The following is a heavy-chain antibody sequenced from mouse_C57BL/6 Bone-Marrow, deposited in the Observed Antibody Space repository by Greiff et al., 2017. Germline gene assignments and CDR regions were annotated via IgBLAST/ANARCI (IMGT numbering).Heavy chain of an antibody. Sequence: VQGVESGPGLVAPSQSLSITCTVSGFSLTSYAISWVRQPPGKGLEWLGVIWTGGGTNSNSALKSRLSISKDNSKSQVFLKMNSLQTDDTARYSCARPYNGNLYAMDYWGQGTSVTVSS. CDR1: GFSLTSYA. D-gene: IGHD2-10*01. J-gene: IGHJ4*01. V-gene: IGHV2-9-1*01. CDR2: IWTGGGT. CDR3: ARPYNGNLYAMDY.